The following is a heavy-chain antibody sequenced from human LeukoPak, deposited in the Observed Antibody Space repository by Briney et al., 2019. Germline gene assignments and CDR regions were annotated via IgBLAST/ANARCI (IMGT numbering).Heavy chain of an antibody. CDR1: GYTFTSYY. V-gene: IGHV1-46*01. CDR2: INPSGGST. CDR3: AREPGEIVVVTAIPYDAFDI. D-gene: IGHD2-21*02. Sequence: GASVKVSCKASGYTFTSYYMHWVRQAPGQGLECMGIINPSGGSTSYAQKFQGRVTMTRDMSTSTVYMELSSLRSEDTAVYYCAREPGEIVVVTAIPYDAFDIWGQGTMVTVSS. J-gene: IGHJ3*02.